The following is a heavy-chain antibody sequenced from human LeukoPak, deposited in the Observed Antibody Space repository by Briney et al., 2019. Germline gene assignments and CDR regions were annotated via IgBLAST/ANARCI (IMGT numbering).Heavy chain of an antibody. V-gene: IGHV1-8*01. D-gene: IGHD2-8*01. CDR1: GYTFTSYD. CDR2: MNPNSGNT. Sequence: ASVKVSCKASGYTFTSYDINWVRQATGQGLEWMGWMNPNSGNTGYAQKFQGRVTMTGNTSISTAYMELSSLRSEDTAVYYCARDGLRNGYYYYGMDVWGQGTTVTVSS. CDR3: ARDGLRNGYYYYGMDV. J-gene: IGHJ6*02.